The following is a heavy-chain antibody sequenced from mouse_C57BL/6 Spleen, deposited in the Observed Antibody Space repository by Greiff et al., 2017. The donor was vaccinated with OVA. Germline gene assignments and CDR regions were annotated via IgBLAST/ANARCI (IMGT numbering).Heavy chain of an antibody. Sequence: VKLVESGAELARPGASVKMSCKASGYTFTSYTMHWVKQRPGQGLEWIGYINPSSGYTKYNQKFKDKATLTADKSSSTAYMQLSSLTSEDSAVYYCARSTVVATEYFDYWGQGTTLTVSS. D-gene: IGHD1-1*01. CDR3: ARSTVVATEYFDY. CDR1: GYTFTSYT. V-gene: IGHV1-4*01. J-gene: IGHJ2*01. CDR2: INPSSGYT.